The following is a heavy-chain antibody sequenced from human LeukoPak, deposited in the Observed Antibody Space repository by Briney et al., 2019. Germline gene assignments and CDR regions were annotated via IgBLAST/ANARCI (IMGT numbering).Heavy chain of an antibody. V-gene: IGHV3-33*01. J-gene: IGHJ6*02. D-gene: IGHD3-3*01. Sequence: GGSLRLSCAASGFTFTSNGLHWVRQAPGKGLEWVAIIWYDGSNKYYADSVKGRFTISKDDSKSTLYLQMNSLRAEDTAVYYCARAGVGTYGMDVWGQGTTVTVSS. CDR3: ARAGVGTYGMDV. CDR2: IWYDGSNK. CDR1: GFTFTSNG.